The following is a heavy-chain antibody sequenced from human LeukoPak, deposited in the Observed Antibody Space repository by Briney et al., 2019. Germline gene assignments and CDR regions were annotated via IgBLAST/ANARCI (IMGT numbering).Heavy chain of an antibody. CDR2: MNPNSGNT. CDR3: ARDLAVAGTGWFDP. Sequence: GASVKVSCKASGYTFTSYDINWVRQATGQGLEWMGWMNPNSGNTGFAQKFQGRVTMTRNTSTSTAYMELSSLTSEDTAVYYCARDLAVAGTGWFDPWGQGTLVTVSS. CDR1: GYTFTSYD. V-gene: IGHV1-8*02. J-gene: IGHJ5*02. D-gene: IGHD6-19*01.